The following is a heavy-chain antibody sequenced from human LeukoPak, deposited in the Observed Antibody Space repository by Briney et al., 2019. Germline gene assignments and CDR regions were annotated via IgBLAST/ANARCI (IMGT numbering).Heavy chain of an antibody. D-gene: IGHD4-23*01. CDR2: MNPNSGNT. V-gene: IGHV1-8*01. J-gene: IGHJ6*02. CDR3: AREAVSSYGMDV. CDR1: GYTFTSYD. Sequence: GASVKVSCKASGYTFTSYDINWVRQATGQGLEWMGWMNPNSGNTGYAQKFQGRVTMTRNTSISTAYMGLSSLRSEDTAVYYCAREAVSSYGMDVWGQGTTVTVSS.